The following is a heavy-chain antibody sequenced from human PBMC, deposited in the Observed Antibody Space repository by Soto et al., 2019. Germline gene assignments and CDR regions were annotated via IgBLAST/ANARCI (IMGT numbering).Heavy chain of an antibody. D-gene: IGHD2-2*01. CDR3: ARDPPTRYCSSTSCYFDY. V-gene: IGHV1-3*01. J-gene: IGHJ4*02. Sequence: ASVKVSWTAAGYSYTIYAMHCVRQDPGQRLEWMGWINAGNGNTKYSQKFQGRVTITRDTSASTAYMELSSLRSEDTAAYYCARDPPTRYCSSTSCYFDYWGQGTLVTVSS. CDR1: GYSYTIYA. CDR2: INAGNGNT.